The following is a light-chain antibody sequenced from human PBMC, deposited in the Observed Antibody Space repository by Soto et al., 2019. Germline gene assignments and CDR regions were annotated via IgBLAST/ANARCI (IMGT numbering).Light chain of an antibody. CDR1: QSISSY. CDR2: DAS. V-gene: IGKV3-11*01. J-gene: IGKJ5*01. CDR3: QLRTT. Sequence: EIVLAQSPGTLSLSPGERATLSCRASQSISSYSLAWYQQKSGQAPRLLIYDASDRAAGIPARFSGSESRTDFTLTISSLEPDDFAVYYCQLRTTFGQGTRLEI.